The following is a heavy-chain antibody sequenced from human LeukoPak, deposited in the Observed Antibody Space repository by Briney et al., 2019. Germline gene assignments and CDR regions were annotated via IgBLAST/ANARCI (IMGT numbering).Heavy chain of an antibody. V-gene: IGHV3-21*01. CDR2: ISSSSSYI. D-gene: IGHD1-20*01. CDR1: GFTFSSYG. Sequence: GGSLRLSCAASGFTFSSYGMSWVRQAPGKGLEWVSSISSSSSYIYYADSVKGRFTISRDNAKNSLYLQINSLRAEDTAVYYCARSYNWNDGFDYWGQGTLVTVSS. J-gene: IGHJ4*02. CDR3: ARSYNWNDGFDY.